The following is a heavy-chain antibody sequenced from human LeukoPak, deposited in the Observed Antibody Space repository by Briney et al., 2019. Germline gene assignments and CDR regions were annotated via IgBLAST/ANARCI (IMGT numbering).Heavy chain of an antibody. D-gene: IGHD5-18*01. V-gene: IGHV3-21*01. CDR1: GFNFDTYS. CDR3: ARGEWTQNQKYYFDY. Sequence: PGGSLRLSCAASGFNFDTYSMTWVRQAPAKGLEWVSSISSSSSYIYYADSVKGRFTISRDNAKNSLYLQMNSLRAEDTAVYYCARGEWTQNQKYYFDYWGQGTLVTVSS. J-gene: IGHJ4*02. CDR2: ISSSSSYI.